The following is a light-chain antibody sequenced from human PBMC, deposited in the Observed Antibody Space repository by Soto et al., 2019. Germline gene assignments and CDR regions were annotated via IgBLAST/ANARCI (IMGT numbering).Light chain of an antibody. CDR2: GAS. CDR3: QQYNKWPPIT. J-gene: IGKJ5*01. CDR1: QSVSNN. V-gene: IGKV3-15*01. Sequence: EIVWAQSPGTLSLSPGERATLSCRAIQSVSNNYLAWYQQKPGQAPRLLIYGASTRATGIPARFSGRGSGTEFTLTINSLQSEDFAIYYCQQYNKWPPITFGQGTRLEIK.